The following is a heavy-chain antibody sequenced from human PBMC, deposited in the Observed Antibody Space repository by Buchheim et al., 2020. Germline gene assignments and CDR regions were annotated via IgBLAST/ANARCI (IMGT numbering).Heavy chain of an antibody. J-gene: IGHJ6*03. CDR2: INWNGGST. CDR3: ARWGGGKGSYFYMDV. V-gene: IGHV3-20*04. D-gene: IGHD3-10*01. Sequence: EVQLLESGGGLVQPGGSLRLSCAASGFTFSSRAMSWVRQAPGKGLEWVSGINWNGGSTGYADSVKGRFTISRDNAKNSLYLQMNSLRAEDTALYYCARWGGGKGSYFYMDVWGRGTT. CDR1: GFTFSSRA.